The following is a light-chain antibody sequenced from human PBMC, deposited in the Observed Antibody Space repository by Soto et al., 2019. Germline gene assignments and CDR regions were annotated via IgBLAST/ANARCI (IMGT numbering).Light chain of an antibody. CDR3: QQYYSIPIT. V-gene: IGKV4-1*01. CDR2: WAS. CDR1: QSVLYNFNNKKY. Sequence: DIVMTQSPDSLAVSLGERATINCKSSQSVLYNFNNKKYLAWYQQKPGQPPKLLIYWASTRESGVPDRFSGSGSGTDFTRTIGSLQAEDVAVYYGQQYYSIPITFGQGTRLEIK. J-gene: IGKJ5*01.